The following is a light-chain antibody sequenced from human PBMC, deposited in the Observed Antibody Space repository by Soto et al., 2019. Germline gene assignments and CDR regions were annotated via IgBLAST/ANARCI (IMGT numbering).Light chain of an antibody. CDR1: QSLSNK. CDR2: GAS. CDR3: QHRSNWPLT. Sequence: EIVMTQSPATLSLSPGERASLSCTASQSLSNKLAWYQQKPGQAPRLLIYGASTRATDIPVRFSAGGSGTDFTHTISSLEPEDCAVYYCQHRSNWPLTFGGGTKVDVK. J-gene: IGKJ4*01. V-gene: IGKV3-15*01.